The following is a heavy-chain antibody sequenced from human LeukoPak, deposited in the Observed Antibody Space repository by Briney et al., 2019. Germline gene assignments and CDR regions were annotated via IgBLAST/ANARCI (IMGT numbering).Heavy chain of an antibody. CDR3: AARPDRGLGPLDF. V-gene: IGHV3-23*01. CDR2: ISSSGDST. J-gene: IGHJ4*02. Sequence: GGSLGLSCAASGFTFNSYAMAWVRQPPGKGLEWVSAISSSGDSTYYTDSVKGRFTISRDNSKNTLYLEMSRLRADDTAVYFCAARPDRGLGPLDFWGQGTLVTVSS. CDR1: GFTFNSYA.